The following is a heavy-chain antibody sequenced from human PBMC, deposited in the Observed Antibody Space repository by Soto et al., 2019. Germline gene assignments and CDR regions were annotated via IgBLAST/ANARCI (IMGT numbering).Heavy chain of an antibody. V-gene: IGHV1-69*13. D-gene: IGHD6-13*01. CDR1: GGTFSSYA. CDR3: ARDGDRQQQYYYYDMDV. CDR2: IIPIFGTA. J-gene: IGHJ6*02. Sequence: GASVKVSCKASGGTFSSYAISWVRQAPGQGLEWMGGIIPIFGTANYAQKFQGRVTITADESTSTAYMELSSLRSEDTAVYYCARDGDRQQQYYYYDMDVWGQGTTVTVSS.